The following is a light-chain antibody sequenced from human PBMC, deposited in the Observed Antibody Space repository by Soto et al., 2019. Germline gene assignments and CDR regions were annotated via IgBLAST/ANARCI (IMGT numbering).Light chain of an antibody. J-gene: IGLJ2*01. CDR2: VNN. CDR3: GTWDSSLSVVV. Sequence: QSVLTQPPSVSAAPGQKVTISCSGSSSNIGNNYVSWYQQLPGTAPKLLIYVNNKRPPGIPDRFSSSKAGTSATLGITGLQTGDEADYYCGTWDSSLSVVVFGGGTQLTFL. CDR1: SSNIGNNY. V-gene: IGLV1-51*01.